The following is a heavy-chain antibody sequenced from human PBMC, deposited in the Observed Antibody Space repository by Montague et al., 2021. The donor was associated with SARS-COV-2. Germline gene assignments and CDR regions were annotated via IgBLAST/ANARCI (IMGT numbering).Heavy chain of an antibody. Sequence: ETLSLTCTVSGGSISNSYWSWIRQPAGKGLEWIGRIYSSGRPNYTPSLTSRISMSVYTSQTQFSLKLSSVTAADTAIYYCARDYSHCSGGSCVFDYWGQGTLVTVSS. D-gene: IGHD2-15*01. V-gene: IGHV4-4*07. CDR3: ARDYSHCSGGSCVFDY. CDR1: GGSISNSY. J-gene: IGHJ4*02. CDR2: IYSSGRP.